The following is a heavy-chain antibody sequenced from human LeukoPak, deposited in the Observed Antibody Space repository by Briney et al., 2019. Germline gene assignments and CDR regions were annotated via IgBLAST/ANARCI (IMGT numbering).Heavy chain of an antibody. Sequence: GGSLRLSCAASGFTVSSNYMSWVRQAPGKGLEWVSVTYSNGRTYYADSVKGRFTISRDISKNTLYLQMNSLRAEDTAVYYCAKDGFTGDYYYYMDVWGKGTTVTVSS. J-gene: IGHJ6*03. V-gene: IGHV3-53*01. D-gene: IGHD1-14*01. CDR2: TYSNGRT. CDR1: GFTVSSNY. CDR3: AKDGFTGDYYYYMDV.